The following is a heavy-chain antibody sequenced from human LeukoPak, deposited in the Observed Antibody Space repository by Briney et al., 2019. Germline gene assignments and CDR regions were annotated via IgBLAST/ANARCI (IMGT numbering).Heavy chain of an antibody. Sequence: GGSLRLSCAASGFTVSSHYMSWVRQAPGKGLEWVSVIYSGGNTYYADSVKGRFTISRDNAKSTLSLQMNSLRAEDTAIYYCVRDNAYTFDYWGQGTLVTVSS. D-gene: IGHD5-24*01. V-gene: IGHV3-66*01. CDR3: VRDNAYTFDY. CDR2: IYSGGNT. J-gene: IGHJ4*01. CDR1: GFTVSSHY.